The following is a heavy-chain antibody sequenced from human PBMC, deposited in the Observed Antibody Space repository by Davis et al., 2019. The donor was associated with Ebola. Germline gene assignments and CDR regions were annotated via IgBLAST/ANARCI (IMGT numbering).Heavy chain of an antibody. Sequence: GESLKISCKGSGYSFTSYWIGWVRQMPGKGLEWMGIIYPGDSDTRYSPSFQGQVTISADKSISTAYLQWSSLKASDTAIYYCARLIPSYYYDSSGYYSTRGPFDYWGQGTLVTVSS. CDR1: GYSFTSYW. D-gene: IGHD3-22*01. CDR2: IYPGDSDT. V-gene: IGHV5-51*01. CDR3: ARLIPSYYYDSSGYYSTRGPFDY. J-gene: IGHJ4*02.